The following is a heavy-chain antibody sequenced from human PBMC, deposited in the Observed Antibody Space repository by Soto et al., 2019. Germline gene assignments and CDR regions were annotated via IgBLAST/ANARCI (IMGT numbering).Heavy chain of an antibody. V-gene: IGHV3-7*03. Sequence: EVQLVESGGASVQRGGSLRLSCAASGCSFGDYWMSWVRRAPGKGREWVAHMKKDGSEKYYVDSVKGRFTVSRDNSRNALYLQMNSLRAEDTAVYYCAKLGSGYYTGLYFDYWGQGTLVTVSS. CDR1: GCSFGDYW. D-gene: IGHD3-3*01. CDR2: MKKDGSEK. J-gene: IGHJ4*02. CDR3: AKLGSGYYTGLYFDY.